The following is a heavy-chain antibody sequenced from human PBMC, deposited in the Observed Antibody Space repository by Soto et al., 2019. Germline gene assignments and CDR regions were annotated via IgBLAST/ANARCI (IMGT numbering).Heavy chain of an antibody. Sequence: GGSLRLSCAASGFTFSSYSMNWVRQAPGKGLEWVSYISSSSSTIYYADSVKGRFTISRDNAKNSLYLQMNSLRDEDTAVYYCARDRLTTVTNYNRNWFDPWGQGTLVTVSS. CDR3: ARDRLTTVTNYNRNWFDP. CDR1: GFTFSSYS. CDR2: ISSSSSTI. D-gene: IGHD4-4*01. J-gene: IGHJ5*02. V-gene: IGHV3-48*02.